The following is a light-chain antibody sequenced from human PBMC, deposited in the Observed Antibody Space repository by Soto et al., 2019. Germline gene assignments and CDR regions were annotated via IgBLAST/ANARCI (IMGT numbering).Light chain of an antibody. CDR1: SSDVGGYNY. Sequence: QSVLTQPASVSGSPGQSITISCTGTSSDVGGYNYVSWFQQHPGKAPKLKIYEVSNRPSGVSNRFSGSKSGYTASLTISELQAEDEGDYYCSAYTARSTLVFGGGTK. CDR2: EVS. V-gene: IGLV2-14*03. CDR3: SAYTARSTLV. J-gene: IGLJ3*02.